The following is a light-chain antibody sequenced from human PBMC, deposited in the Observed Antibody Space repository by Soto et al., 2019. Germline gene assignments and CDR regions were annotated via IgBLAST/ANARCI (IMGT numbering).Light chain of an antibody. J-gene: IGKJ4*01. CDR3: QHRSNWPLT. CDR2: DAS. V-gene: IGKV3-11*01. CDR1: QSVRNN. Sequence: EFVLTQSPATLSLSPGERATLSCRASQSVRNNLDWFRQRPGQAPRLLIYDASNRAAGVPARFSGSGSGTDFTLTISSLEPEDFAVYYCQHRSNWPLTFGGGTKVEIK.